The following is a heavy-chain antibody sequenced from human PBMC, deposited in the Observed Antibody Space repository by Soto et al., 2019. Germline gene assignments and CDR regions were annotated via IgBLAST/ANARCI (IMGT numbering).Heavy chain of an antibody. J-gene: IGHJ6*02. Sequence: GMSCVRQAPGKGLEWVSGINWNGGSTGYADSVKGRFTISRDNAKNSLYLQMNSLRAEDTALYYCARVWGGCSSTSCYAPYYYYGMDVWGQGTTVTVSS. V-gene: IGHV3-20*03. CDR1: G. D-gene: IGHD2-2*01. CDR3: ARVWGGCSSTSCYAPYYYYGMDV. CDR2: INWNGGST.